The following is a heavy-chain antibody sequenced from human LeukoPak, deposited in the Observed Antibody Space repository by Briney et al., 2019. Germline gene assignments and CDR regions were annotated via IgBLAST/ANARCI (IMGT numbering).Heavy chain of an antibody. V-gene: IGHV4-34*01. D-gene: IGHD6-19*01. CDR1: GGSFSGYY. CDR2: INHSGST. Sequence: SEPLSLTCAVYGGSFSGYYWSWIRQPPGKGLEWIGEINHSGSTNYNPSLKSRVTISVDTSKNQFSLELSSVTAADTAVYYCARKPVAGIKLARSKFDYWGQGTLVIVSS. J-gene: IGHJ4*02. CDR3: ARKPVAGIKLARSKFDY.